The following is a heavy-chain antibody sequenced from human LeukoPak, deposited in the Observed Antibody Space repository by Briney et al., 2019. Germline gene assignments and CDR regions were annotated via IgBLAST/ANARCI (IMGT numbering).Heavy chain of an antibody. V-gene: IGHV1-24*01. J-gene: IGHJ4*02. CDR1: GYTLTELS. CDR3: ARAKAVTYYYGSGSYYNSYYFDY. Sequence: ASVKVSCKASGYTLTELSMHWVRQAPGKGLEWMGGFDPEDGETIYAQKFQGRVTMTRDTSISTAYMELSRLRSDDTAVYYCARAKAVTYYYGSGSYYNSYYFDYWGQGTLVTVSS. D-gene: IGHD3-10*01. CDR2: FDPEDGET.